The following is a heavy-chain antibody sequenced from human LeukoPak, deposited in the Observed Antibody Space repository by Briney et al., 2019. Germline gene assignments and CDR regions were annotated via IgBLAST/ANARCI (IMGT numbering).Heavy chain of an antibody. D-gene: IGHD6-13*01. CDR1: GYTFIGYY. CDR3: ARYRGSSWASRYYYYGMDV. Sequence: ASVKVSCKASGYTFIGYYMHWVRQAPGQGLEWMGWINPNSGGTNYAQKFQGRVTMTRDTSISTAYMELSRLRSDDTAVYYCARYRGSSWASRYYYYGMDVWGQGTTVTVSS. CDR2: INPNSGGT. V-gene: IGHV1-2*02. J-gene: IGHJ6*02.